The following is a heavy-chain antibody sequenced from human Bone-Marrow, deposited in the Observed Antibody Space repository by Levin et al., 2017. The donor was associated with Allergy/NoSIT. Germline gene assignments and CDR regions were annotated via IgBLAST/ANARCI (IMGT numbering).Heavy chain of an antibody. CDR2: VYPGDSDT. V-gene: IGHV5-51*01. J-gene: IGHJ5*02. Sequence: GGSLRLSCKGSGYIFSNYWIGWVRQMPGKGLEWMGVVYPGDSDTRYSPSFQGQVTISVDKSINTAYLQWSSLKASDMATYYCARAPIMGSNSGWFDPWGQGTPVTVSS. D-gene: IGHD2/OR15-2a*01. CDR3: ARAPIMGSNSGWFDP. CDR1: GYIFSNYW.